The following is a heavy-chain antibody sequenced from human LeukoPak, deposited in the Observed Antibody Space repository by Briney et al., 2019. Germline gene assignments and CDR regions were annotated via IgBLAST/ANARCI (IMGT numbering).Heavy chain of an antibody. Sequence: GGSLRLSCAASGFTFSSYAMHWVRQAPGKGLEYVSAISRNGDNTYYANSVTGRFTISRDNSKNTLYLQMGSLRSDDTAVYYCARCPITMVRGVIIPHFDYWGQGTLVTVSS. D-gene: IGHD3-10*01. V-gene: IGHV3-64*01. J-gene: IGHJ4*02. CDR2: ISRNGDNT. CDR1: GFTFSSYA. CDR3: ARCPITMVRGVIIPHFDY.